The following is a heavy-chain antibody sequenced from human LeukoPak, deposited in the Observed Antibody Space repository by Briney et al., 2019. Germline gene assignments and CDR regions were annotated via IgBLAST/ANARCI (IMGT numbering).Heavy chain of an antibody. V-gene: IGHV3-66*01. Sequence: GGSLRLSCSASGFTVGSNYMSWVRQAPGKGLEWVSVIYSDDTTYYADSVKGRFTISRDNSKNTLHLQMNSLRAEDMAVYYCALSRYSSSSVWGFWGQGTLVTVSS. D-gene: IGHD6-6*01. CDR3: ALSRYSSSSVWGF. CDR1: GFTVGSNY. CDR2: IYSDDTT. J-gene: IGHJ4*02.